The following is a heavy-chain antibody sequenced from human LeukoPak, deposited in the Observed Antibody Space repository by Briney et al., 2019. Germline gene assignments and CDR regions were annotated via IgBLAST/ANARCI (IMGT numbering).Heavy chain of an antibody. D-gene: IGHD4-11*01. J-gene: IGHJ4*02. CDR1: GFTFSSYA. Sequence: GGSLRLPCAASGFTFSSYAMSWVRQAPGQGLEWLSSISGSNTYFADSVKGRFTISRDNSKNTLYLQMNSLRAEDTAVYYCAKRSQMTTGPFDYWGQGTLVTVSS. CDR2: ISGSNT. CDR3: AKRSQMTTGPFDY. V-gene: IGHV3-23*01.